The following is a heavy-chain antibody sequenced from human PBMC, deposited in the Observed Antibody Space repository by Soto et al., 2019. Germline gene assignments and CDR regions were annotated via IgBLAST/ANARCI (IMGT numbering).Heavy chain of an antibody. D-gene: IGHD6-13*01. V-gene: IGHV3-9*01. CDR3: VKANDQQLVEGGPFDM. Sequence: SCAASLFTFDDFAMHWVRQAPGKGLEWVSGINWSGGSSGYSDSVKGRFTISRDNAKNSLSLQMNSLRVEDTALFYCVKANDQQLVEGGPFDMWGQGTMVTVSS. CDR2: INWSGGSS. CDR1: LFTFDDFA. J-gene: IGHJ3*02.